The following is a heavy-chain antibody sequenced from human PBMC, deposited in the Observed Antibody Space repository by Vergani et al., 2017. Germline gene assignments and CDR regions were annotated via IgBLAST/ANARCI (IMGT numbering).Heavy chain of an antibody. CDR2: TWYDGNNK. D-gene: IGHD3-10*01. J-gene: IGHJ4*02. CDR1: GFTFNQYG. CDR3: SKDMRAYGSGASDY. V-gene: IGHV3-33*06. Sequence: QVQLVESGGGVVQPGRFLRLSCAASGFTFNQYGMHWVRQAPGKGLEWVAVTWYDGNNKQYADSVKGRFTISRDNSKSTMYLQMNSLRDEDTAVYYCSKDMRAYGSGASDYWGQGTLVTVSS.